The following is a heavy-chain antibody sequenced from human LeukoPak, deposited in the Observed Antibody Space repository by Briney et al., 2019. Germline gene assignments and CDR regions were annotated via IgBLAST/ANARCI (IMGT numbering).Heavy chain of an antibody. CDR1: GYTFTGYY. J-gene: IGHJ4*02. Sequence: ASVKVSCKASGYTFTGYYMHWVRQAPGQGLEWMGWSNPNSGGTNYAQKFQGRVTMTRDTSISTAYMELSRLRSDDTAVYYCARALVVTTPTDYWGQGTLVTVSS. CDR2: SNPNSGGT. D-gene: IGHD3-22*01. V-gene: IGHV1-2*02. CDR3: ARALVVTTPTDY.